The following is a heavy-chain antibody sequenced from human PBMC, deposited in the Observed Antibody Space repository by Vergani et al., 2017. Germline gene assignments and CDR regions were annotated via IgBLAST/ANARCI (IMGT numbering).Heavy chain of an antibody. D-gene: IGHD3-10*01. CDR1: GGSISSSSYY. Sequence: QLQLQESGPGLVKPSETLSLTCTVSGGSISSSSYYWGCIRQPPGKGLGWIGSIYYSGSTYYNPSLTSRVTISVDTSKNQFSLKLSSVTAADTAVYYCARRTTMVRGVLEIARYYFDYWGQGTLVTVSS. J-gene: IGHJ4*02. CDR3: ARRTTMVRGVLEIARYYFDY. CDR2: IYYSGST. V-gene: IGHV4-39*01.